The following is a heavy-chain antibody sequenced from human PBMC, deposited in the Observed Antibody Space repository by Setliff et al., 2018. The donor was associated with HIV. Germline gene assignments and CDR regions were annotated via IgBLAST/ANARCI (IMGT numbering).Heavy chain of an antibody. CDR2: VYFTGNS. CDR1: GDSISSRSYY. V-gene: IGHV4-39*01. Sequence: PSETLSLTCTVSGDSISSRSYYWAWIRQPPGKGLEWIASVYFTGNSYYNPALQSRVSISVDTSNNQFSLNLNSVTASDRGVYYCARLGESGYDFRGYFDYWGPGMLVTAPQ. D-gene: IGHD5-12*01. J-gene: IGHJ4*02. CDR3: ARLGESGYDFRGYFDY.